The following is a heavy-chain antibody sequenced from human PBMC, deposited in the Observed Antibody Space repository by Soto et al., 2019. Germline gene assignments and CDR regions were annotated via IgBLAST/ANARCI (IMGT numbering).Heavy chain of an antibody. CDR2: ISAYNGNT. CDR1: GYTFTSYG. D-gene: IGHD4-17*01. J-gene: IGHJ6*02. Sequence: ASVKVSCKASGYTFTSYGISWVRQAPGQGLEWMGWISAYNGNTNYAQKLQGRVTMTTDTSTSTAYMELRSLRSDDTAVYYCARDGARFYGNYARLGMDVWGQGTTVTVSS. CDR3: ARDGARFYGNYARLGMDV. V-gene: IGHV1-18*01.